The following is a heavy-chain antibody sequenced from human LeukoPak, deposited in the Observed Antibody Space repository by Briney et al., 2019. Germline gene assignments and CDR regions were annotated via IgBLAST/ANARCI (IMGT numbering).Heavy chain of an antibody. Sequence: ASVKVSRKASGYTFTGYYMHWVRQAPGQGLEWMGWINPNSGGTNYAQKFQGRVTMTRDTSISTAYMELSRLRSDDTAVYYCARENEYSSSLGYWGQGTLVTVSS. J-gene: IGHJ4*02. CDR2: INPNSGGT. CDR3: ARENEYSSSLGY. D-gene: IGHD6-6*01. CDR1: GYTFTGYY. V-gene: IGHV1-2*02.